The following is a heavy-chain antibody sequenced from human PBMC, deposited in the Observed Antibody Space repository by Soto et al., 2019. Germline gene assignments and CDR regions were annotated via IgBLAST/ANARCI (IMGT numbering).Heavy chain of an antibody. CDR3: ARHAFYGDYSPNAFDP. CDR1: GYSLTKYW. Sequence: VEALKGSGKGSGYSLTKYWIASGRQMPGKGRGYMGIIYPSDSDTRYSPSFQGQVTISADKSISTAYLQRSSLKAPQTAIYYCARHAFYGDYSPNAFDPWGQGTMVTVSS. D-gene: IGHD4-17*01. J-gene: IGHJ5*02. V-gene: IGHV5-51*01. CDR2: IYPSDSDT.